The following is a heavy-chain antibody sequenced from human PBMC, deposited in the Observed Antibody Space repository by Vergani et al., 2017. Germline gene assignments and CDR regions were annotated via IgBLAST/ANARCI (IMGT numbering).Heavy chain of an antibody. CDR1: GYTFTSNA. J-gene: IGHJ6*02. Sequence: QVQLVQSGAEVKKPGASVKVSCKASGYTFTSNAIHWVRQAPGQRLEWMGWINTGNGNTKYSQKFQGRVTITRDTSASTAYMELSSLRSEDTAVYYCARSLPTDYYDSSGYYPRYYYYYGMDVWGQGTTVTVSS. CDR3: ARSLPTDYYDSSGYYPRYYYYYGMDV. D-gene: IGHD3-22*01. V-gene: IGHV1-3*04. CDR2: INTGNGNT.